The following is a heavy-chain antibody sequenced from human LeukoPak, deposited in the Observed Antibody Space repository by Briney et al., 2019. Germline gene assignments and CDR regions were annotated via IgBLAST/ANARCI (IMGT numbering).Heavy chain of an antibody. Sequence: NPSETLSLTCAVYGGSFSGYYWSWIRQPPGKGLEWIGEINHSGSTNYNPSLKSRVTISVDTSKDQFSLKLSSVTAADTAVYYCARSRLFRFIGGLYFDYWGQGTLVTVSS. CDR2: INHSGST. CDR1: GGSFSGYY. D-gene: IGHD3-10*01. V-gene: IGHV4-34*01. J-gene: IGHJ4*02. CDR3: ARSRLFRFIGGLYFDY.